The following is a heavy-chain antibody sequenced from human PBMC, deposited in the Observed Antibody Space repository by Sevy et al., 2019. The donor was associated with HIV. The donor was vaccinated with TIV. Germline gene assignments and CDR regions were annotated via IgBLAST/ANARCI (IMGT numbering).Heavy chain of an antibody. V-gene: IGHV4-59*01. CDR2: IYYSGST. Sequence: SETLSLTCTVSGGSISSYYWSWIRQPPGKGLEWIGYIYYSGSTNYNPSLKSRVTISVDTSKNQFSLKLSSVTAADTAVDYCARVVYDDYVWGSYRPEYYFDYWGQGTLVTVSS. D-gene: IGHD3-16*02. CDR3: ARVVYDDYVWGSYRPEYYFDY. CDR1: GGSISSYY. J-gene: IGHJ4*02.